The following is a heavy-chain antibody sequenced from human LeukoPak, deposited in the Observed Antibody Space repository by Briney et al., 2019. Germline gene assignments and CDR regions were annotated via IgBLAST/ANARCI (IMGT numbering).Heavy chain of an antibody. V-gene: IGHV4-59*08. J-gene: IGHJ4*02. Sequence: SETLSLTCTVSGVSISSYYWSWLRQSPGKGLEWIGSISYSGSTNYNPSLKSRLTISFDTSKNHFSLNLNSVTAADTAVYYCATGAVAPKYWGQGTLVTVSS. D-gene: IGHD4/OR15-4a*01. CDR3: ATGAVAPKY. CDR1: GVSISSYY. CDR2: ISYSGST.